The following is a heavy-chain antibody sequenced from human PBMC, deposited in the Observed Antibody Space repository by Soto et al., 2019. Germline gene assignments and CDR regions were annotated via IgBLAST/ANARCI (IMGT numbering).Heavy chain of an antibody. Sequence: EVQLVESGGGLAQPGGSLRLSCAASGFTFSSSWMSWVRQAPGKGLEWVANIKQDGSEKYYVDSVKGRFTISRDNAKNSLYLQMNSLRAEDTAVYYCARRYYYDSSGYGYFDYWGQGTLVTVSS. CDR3: ARRYYYDSSGYGYFDY. D-gene: IGHD3-22*01. V-gene: IGHV3-7*01. CDR1: GFTFSSSW. J-gene: IGHJ4*02. CDR2: IKQDGSEK.